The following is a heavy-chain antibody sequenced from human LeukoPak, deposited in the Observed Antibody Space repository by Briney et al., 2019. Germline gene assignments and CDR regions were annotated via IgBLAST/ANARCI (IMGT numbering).Heavy chain of an antibody. Sequence: SETLSLTCTVSGGSISGFYWSWIRQPPGEGLEWIGYIYNSGNTNYNPSLKSRVTISVDTSKNQFSLKLSSVTAADTAVYYCARNVNSYGPRGYMDVWGKGTTVTVSS. CDR2: IYNSGNT. J-gene: IGHJ6*03. CDR1: GGSISGFY. CDR3: ARNVNSYGPRGYMDV. V-gene: IGHV4-59*01. D-gene: IGHD5-18*01.